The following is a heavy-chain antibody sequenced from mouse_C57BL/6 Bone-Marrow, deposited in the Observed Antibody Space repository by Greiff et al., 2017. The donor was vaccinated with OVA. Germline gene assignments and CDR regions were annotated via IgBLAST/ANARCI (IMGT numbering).Heavy chain of an antibody. V-gene: IGHV1-55*01. CDR2: IYPGSGST. CDR3: ARTSITTVVAAFDY. D-gene: IGHD1-1*01. Sequence: QVQLQQPGAELVKPGASVKMSCKASGYTFTSYWITWVKQRPGQGLEWIGDIYPGSGSTNYNEKFKSKATLTVDTSSSTAYMQLSSLTSEDSAVYYCARTSITTVVAAFDYWGQGTTLTVSS. J-gene: IGHJ2*01. CDR1: GYTFTSYW.